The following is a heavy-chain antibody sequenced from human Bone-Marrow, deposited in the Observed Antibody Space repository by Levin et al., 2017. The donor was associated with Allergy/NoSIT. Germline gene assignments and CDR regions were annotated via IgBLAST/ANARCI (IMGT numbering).Heavy chain of an antibody. Sequence: SSETLSLTCTVSGGSISSYYWSWIRQPPGKGLEWIRYIYYSGSTNYNPSLKSRVTISVDTSKNQFSLKLSSVTAADTAVYYCARGGLRLGELSLPFDYWGQGTLVTVSS. J-gene: IGHJ4*02. CDR1: GGSISSYY. CDR3: ARGGLRLGELSLPFDY. V-gene: IGHV4-59*01. CDR2: IYYSGST. D-gene: IGHD3-16*02.